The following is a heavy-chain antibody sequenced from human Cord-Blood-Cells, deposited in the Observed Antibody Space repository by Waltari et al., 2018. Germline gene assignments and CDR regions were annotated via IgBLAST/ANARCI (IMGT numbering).Heavy chain of an antibody. CDR1: GSSFTTYD. Sequence: QLQLVPPGAEVTQPGASETVSGQASGSSFTTYDIHCVRPATGQGLEWMGWMNPNSGNTGYAQKFQGRVTITRNTSISTAYMELSSLRSEDTAVYYCARGNWNDDWGQGTLVTVSS. V-gene: IGHV1-8*03. CDR2: MNPNSGNT. CDR3: ARGNWNDD. D-gene: IGHD1-1*01. J-gene: IGHJ4*02.